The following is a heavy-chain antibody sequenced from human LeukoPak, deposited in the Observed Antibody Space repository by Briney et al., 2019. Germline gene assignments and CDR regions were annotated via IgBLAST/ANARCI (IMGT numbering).Heavy chain of an antibody. Sequence: ASVRVSCTASGYTFTSYGISWVRQAPGQGLEWMGWISAYNGNTNYAQKLQGRVTMTTDTSTSTAYMELRSLRSDDTAVYYCARDGYDIFPRYGMDVWGQGATVTVSS. J-gene: IGHJ6*02. CDR2: ISAYNGNT. D-gene: IGHD3-9*01. CDR1: GYTFTSYG. CDR3: ARDGYDIFPRYGMDV. V-gene: IGHV1-18*01.